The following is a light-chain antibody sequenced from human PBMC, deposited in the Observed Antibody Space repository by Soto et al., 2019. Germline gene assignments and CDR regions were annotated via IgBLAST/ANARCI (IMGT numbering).Light chain of an antibody. J-gene: IGLJ2*01. V-gene: IGLV2-11*01. Sequence: QSALTQPRSVSGSPGQSVTISCTGTKGDIGTYNYVSWYQQHPGKAPKLIVQDVSARPSGVPDRFSGSKSGTSASLAISGLRTEDEAQYYCAAWDDSLSGVVFGGGTKLTVL. CDR1: KGDIGTYNY. CDR3: AAWDDSLSGVV. CDR2: DVS.